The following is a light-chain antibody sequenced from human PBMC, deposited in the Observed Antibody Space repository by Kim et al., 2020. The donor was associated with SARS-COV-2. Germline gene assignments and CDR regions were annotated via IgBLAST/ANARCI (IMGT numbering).Light chain of an antibody. CDR3: QSYDNNNQV. CDR1: SGSIASNY. Sequence: GKTITISCTRSSGSIASNYVQWYQQRPGSAPTTMIYEDNQRPSGVPDRFSGSIDRSSNSASLIISGLKTEDEADYYCQSYDNNNQVFGGGTQLTVL. J-gene: IGLJ3*02. CDR2: EDN. V-gene: IGLV6-57*03.